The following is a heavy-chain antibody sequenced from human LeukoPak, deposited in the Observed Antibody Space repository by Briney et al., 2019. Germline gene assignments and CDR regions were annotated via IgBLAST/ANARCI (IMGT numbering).Heavy chain of an antibody. V-gene: IGHV1-8*01. D-gene: IGHD3-16*01. Sequence: GASVKVSCKASGYTFTSYDINWVRQATGQGLEWMGWMNPNSGNTGYAQKFQGRVTMTRDTSTSTVYMELSSLRSEDTAVYYCARGSRPGGFDYWGQGTLVTVSS. CDR1: GYTFTSYD. CDR2: MNPNSGNT. CDR3: ARGSRPGGFDY. J-gene: IGHJ4*02.